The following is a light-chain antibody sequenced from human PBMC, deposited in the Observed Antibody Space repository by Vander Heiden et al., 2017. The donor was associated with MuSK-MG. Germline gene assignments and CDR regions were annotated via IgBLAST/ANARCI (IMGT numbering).Light chain of an antibody. CDR2: GAS. CDR3: QRYDDSFS. J-gene: IGKJ4*01. Sequence: EIVLTPSPASLSLSPGERATLSCRASQTVSSSYKAWYQQRAGQATRLLNHGASIRATGIPERFSGSGFGTDFTLTISALEPEDFAVYYCQRYDDSFSFGGGTKVEIK. CDR1: QTVSSSY. V-gene: IGKV3-20*01.